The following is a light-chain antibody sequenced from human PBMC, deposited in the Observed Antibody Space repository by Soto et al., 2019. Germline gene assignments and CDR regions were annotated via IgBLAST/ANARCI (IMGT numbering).Light chain of an antibody. J-gene: IGLJ3*02. CDR1: SSNIGSNS. V-gene: IGLV1-44*01. Sequence: QSVLTQPPSASGTPGQRVTISCSGSSSNIGSNSVNWYQQFPGTAPKLLIYSNKPRPSGVPDRFSGSKSGTSASLAISGLQSEDEADYYCAGWDDSLNGWVFGGGTKLSVL. CDR2: SNK. CDR3: AGWDDSLNGWV.